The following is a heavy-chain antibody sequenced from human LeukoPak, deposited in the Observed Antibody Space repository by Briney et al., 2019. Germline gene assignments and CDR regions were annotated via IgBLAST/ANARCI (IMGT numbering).Heavy chain of an antibody. V-gene: IGHV1-2*02. J-gene: IGHJ4*02. D-gene: IGHD3-22*01. Sequence: GASVKVSCKASGYTFTGYYMHWVRQAPGQGVEWMGGINPNSGGTNYAQKFQGRVTMTRDTSISTAYIELSRLRSDDTAVYYCARGYYYDSSGYYEGLDYFDYWGQGTLVTVSS. CDR3: ARGYYYDSSGYYEGLDYFDY. CDR1: GYTFTGYY. CDR2: INPNSGGT.